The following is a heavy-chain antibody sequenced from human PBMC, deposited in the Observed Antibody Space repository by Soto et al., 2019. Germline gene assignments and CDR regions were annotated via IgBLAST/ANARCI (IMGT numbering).Heavy chain of an antibody. Sequence: QVQLQESGPGLVKPSETLSLTCTVSGGSISSYYWSWIRQPPGKGLEWIGYIYYSGSTNYNPSLKSRVPIAVDTSKNQFSLKLSAVTAADTAVYYCARAKYSSRAGAFDIWGQGTMVTVSS. D-gene: IGHD6-13*01. CDR3: ARAKYSSRAGAFDI. CDR2: IYYSGST. V-gene: IGHV4-59*01. CDR1: GGSISSYY. J-gene: IGHJ3*02.